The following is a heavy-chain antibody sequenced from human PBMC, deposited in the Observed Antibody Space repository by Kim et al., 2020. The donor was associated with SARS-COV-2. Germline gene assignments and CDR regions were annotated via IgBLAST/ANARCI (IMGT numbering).Heavy chain of an antibody. D-gene: IGHD6-13*01. V-gene: IGHV5-51*01. CDR1: GYSFTSYW. CDR2: IYPGDSDT. Sequence: GESLKISCKGSGYSFTSYWIGWVRQMPGKGLEWMGIIYPGDSDTRYSPSFQGQVTISADKSISTAYLQWSSLKASDTAMYYCARSAAAADNYYYYGMDVWGQGTTVTVSS. J-gene: IGHJ6*02. CDR3: ARSAAAADNYYYYGMDV.